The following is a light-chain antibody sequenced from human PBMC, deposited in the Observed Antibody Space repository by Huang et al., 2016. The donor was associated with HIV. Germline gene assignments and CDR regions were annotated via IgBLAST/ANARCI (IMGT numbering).Light chain of an antibody. CDR1: QDISNY. J-gene: IGKJ1*01. CDR3: QQYDSLPPWT. V-gene: IGKV1-33*01. CDR2: AAS. Sequence: DIQVTQSPSSLSASVGGSVTITCQASQDISNYLNWYQQKPGKAPKLLIYAASNLERGVPSRCRGSGSGTDFTFTISSLQPEDIATYYCQQYDSLPPWTFGQGTRVEIK.